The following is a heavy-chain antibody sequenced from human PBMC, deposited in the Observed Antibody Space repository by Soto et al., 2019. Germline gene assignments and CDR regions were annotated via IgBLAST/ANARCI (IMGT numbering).Heavy chain of an antibody. CDR2: IFYSGST. Sequence: QVQLQESGPGLVKPSQTLSLTCSVSGGSINSGGYYWTWIRQHPGKGLEWIGNIFYSGSTSYNPSLKSRLTISIDTSKTHFSLRLTSVTAADTAEYYCARNSVSKKIDFWGQGTLVTVSS. J-gene: IGHJ4*02. CDR3: ARNSVSKKIDF. V-gene: IGHV4-31*03. D-gene: IGHD1-26*01. CDR1: GGSINSGGYY.